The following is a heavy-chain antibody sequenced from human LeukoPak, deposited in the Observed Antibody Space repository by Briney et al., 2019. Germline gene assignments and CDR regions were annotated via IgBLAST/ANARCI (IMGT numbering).Heavy chain of an antibody. CDR3: VGEGGGTYGMDV. J-gene: IGHJ6*02. CDR2: IWYDGSQR. D-gene: IGHD3-16*01. V-gene: IGHV3-30*07. Sequence: QTGGSLRLSCAASRFIFNNYAMHWVRQAPGKGLKWVAVIWYDGSQRYYADSVKGRFTISRDNSKNTLYLQMNSLSAEDTAVYYCVGEGGGTYGMDVWGRGTTVTVSS. CDR1: RFIFNNYA.